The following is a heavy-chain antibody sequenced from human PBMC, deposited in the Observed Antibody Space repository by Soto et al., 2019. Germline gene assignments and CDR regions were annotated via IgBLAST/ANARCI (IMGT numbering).Heavy chain of an antibody. CDR3: ARSDNYVPFEC. D-gene: IGHD4-4*01. Sequence: QVQLQESGPGLVKPSQTLSLTCTVSGGSISSGDYKWSWIRQPPGKGLEWIGYIYYSGYSYNNPSLKSRVTMSVDTSKNQFSLKLSSVTAADTAVYYCARSDNYVPFECWGQGTLVTVSS. J-gene: IGHJ4*02. V-gene: IGHV4-30-4*01. CDR2: IYYSGYS. CDR1: GGSISSGDYK.